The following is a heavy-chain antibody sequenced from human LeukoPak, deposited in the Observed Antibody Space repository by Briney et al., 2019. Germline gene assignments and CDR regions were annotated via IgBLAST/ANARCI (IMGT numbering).Heavy chain of an antibody. V-gene: IGHV3-23*01. J-gene: IGHJ4*02. D-gene: IGHD3-16*01. CDR1: GFTFTAYA. CDR2: ISGSAYYT. CDR3: AKHKVATKVMDY. Sequence: GGSLRLSCAASGFTFTAYAMSWVRQAPGKGLEWVSAISGSAYYTSYADSVKGRFTISRDNSKNTLYLQMNSLRAEDTALYYCAKHKVATKVMDYWGQGTLVTVSS.